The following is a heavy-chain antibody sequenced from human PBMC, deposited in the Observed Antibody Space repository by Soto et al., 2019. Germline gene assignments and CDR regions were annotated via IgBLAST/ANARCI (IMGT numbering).Heavy chain of an antibody. CDR3: ARAIWSGYSGDPYYYYGMDV. CDR2: IYYSGST. J-gene: IGHJ6*02. V-gene: IGHV4-59*01. CDR1: GGSISSYY. Sequence: SETLSLTCTVSGGSISSYYWSWIRQPPGKGLEWIGYIYYSGSTNYNPSLKSRVTISVDTSKNQFSLKLSSVTAADTAVYYCARAIWSGYSGDPYYYYGMDVWGQGTTVTVS. D-gene: IGHD3-3*01.